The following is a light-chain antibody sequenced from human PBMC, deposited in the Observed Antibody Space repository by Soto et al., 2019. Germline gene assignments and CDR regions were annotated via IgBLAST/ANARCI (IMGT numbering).Light chain of an antibody. J-gene: IGKJ4*01. CDR3: HQYGSSPLT. CDR1: QSVTSNF. V-gene: IGKV3-20*01. CDR2: GAS. Sequence: EIVLTQSPGTLSLSPGGRATLSCRASQSVTSNFLAWYQQRPGQAPRLLIYGASSIATGSPDRFSVSGSGTDFTLTISRLEPDAVAVDECHQYGSSPLTFGGGTKVEIK.